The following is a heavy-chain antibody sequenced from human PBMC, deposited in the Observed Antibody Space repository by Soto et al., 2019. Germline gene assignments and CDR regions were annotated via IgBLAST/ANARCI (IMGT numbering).Heavy chain of an antibody. D-gene: IGHD3-22*01. J-gene: IGHJ5*02. V-gene: IGHV4-31*03. Sequence: PSETLSLTCTVSGGSISSGGYYWSWIRQHPGKGLEWIGYIYYSGSTYYNPSLKSRVTISVDTSKNQFSLKLSSVTAADTAVYYCARGETYYYDSSGYFWLDPWGQGAMVAVYS. CDR1: GGSISSGGYY. CDR3: ARGETYYYDSSGYFWLDP. CDR2: IYYSGST.